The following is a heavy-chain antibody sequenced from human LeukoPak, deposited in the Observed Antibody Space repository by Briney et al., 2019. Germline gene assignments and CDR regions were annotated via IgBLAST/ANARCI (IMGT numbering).Heavy chain of an antibody. J-gene: IGHJ4*02. D-gene: IGHD2-2*01. CDR3: AKDFYCSSTSCYLGYPGY. V-gene: IGHV3-23*01. Sequence: GGSLRLSCAASGLTFSSYAMSWVRQAPGKGLEWVSAISGSGGSTYYADSVKGRFTISRDNSKNTLYLQMNSLRAEDTAVYYCAKDFYCSSTSCYLGYPGYWGQGTLVTVSS. CDR1: GLTFSSYA. CDR2: ISGSGGST.